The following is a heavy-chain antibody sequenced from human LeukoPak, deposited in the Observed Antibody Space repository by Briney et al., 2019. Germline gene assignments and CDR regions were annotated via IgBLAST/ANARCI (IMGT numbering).Heavy chain of an antibody. CDR1: GFTFSSYA. D-gene: IGHD6-19*01. CDR2: ISYDGSTR. Sequence: LAGGSLRLSCAASGFTFSSYAMHWVRQAPGKGLEWVPLISYDGSTRDYVDSEKGRFTTSRDNSINTLYLQMDSLRPEDTAVYYCARAPYSSGWYYFDYWGQGTLVTVSS. J-gene: IGHJ4*02. CDR3: ARAPYSSGWYYFDY. V-gene: IGHV3-30*04.